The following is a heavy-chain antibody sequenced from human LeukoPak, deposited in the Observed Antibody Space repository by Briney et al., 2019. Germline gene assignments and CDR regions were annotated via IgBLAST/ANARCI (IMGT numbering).Heavy chain of an antibody. CDR1: SGSISSHY. J-gene: IGHJ3*02. V-gene: IGHV4-59*11. D-gene: IGHD3-22*01. CDR3: ARLLDNDSSGDPDTFDM. CDR2: VYYTGKT. Sequence: PSETLSLTCAVSSGSISSHYWSWIRQPPGKGLEWIGYVYYTGKTYYTSSLRSRVTISVDTSKNHFSLKLTSVTAADTAIYYCARLLDNDSSGDPDTFDMWGQGTMVTVSS.